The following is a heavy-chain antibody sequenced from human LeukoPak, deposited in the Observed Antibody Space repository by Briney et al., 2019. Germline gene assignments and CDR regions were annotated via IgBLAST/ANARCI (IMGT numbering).Heavy chain of an antibody. J-gene: IGHJ5*02. CDR2: IYYSGST. D-gene: IGHD3-10*01. CDR1: GGSISRYY. V-gene: IGHV4-59*01. Sequence: SETLSLTCTVSGGSISRYYWSWIRQPPGKGLEWIGYIYYSGSTNYNPSLKSRVTISVDTSKNQFSLKLSSVTAADTAVYYCARGVRMVRGVRADNWFDPWGQGTLVTVSS. CDR3: ARGVRMVRGVRADNWFDP.